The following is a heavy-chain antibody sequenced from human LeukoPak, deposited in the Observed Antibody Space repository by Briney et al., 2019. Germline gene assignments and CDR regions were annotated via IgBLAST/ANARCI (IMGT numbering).Heavy chain of an antibody. CDR3: ESAISGWFGGNY. D-gene: IGHD6-19*01. CDR1: GFTFSTYE. V-gene: IGHV3-48*03. CDR2: ISSSGSTI. J-gene: IGHJ4*02. Sequence: GGSLRLSCAASGFTFSTYEMNWVRQAPGKGLEWVSYISSSGSTIYYADSVKGRFTISRDKAKNSLYLQMNSLRAEDTAVYYCESAISGWFGGNYWGQGTLVTVSS.